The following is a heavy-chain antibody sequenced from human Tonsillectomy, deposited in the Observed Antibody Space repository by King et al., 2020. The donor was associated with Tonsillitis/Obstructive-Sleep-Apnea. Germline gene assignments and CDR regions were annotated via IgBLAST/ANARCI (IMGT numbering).Heavy chain of an antibody. CDR1: GGSFSDYY. CDR3: ARGDFGGYGGRTIWFDP. CDR2: VNHSGST. V-gene: IGHV4-34*01. J-gene: IGHJ5*02. Sequence: VQLQQWGAGLLKPSETLSLTCAVYGGSFSDYYWSWIRQPPGKGLEWIGEVNHSGSTSYNPSLKGRVTISLDMSKNQFSLKLSSVTAADTAVYYCARGDFGGYGGRTIWFDPWGQGTLVTVSS. D-gene: IGHD5-12*01.